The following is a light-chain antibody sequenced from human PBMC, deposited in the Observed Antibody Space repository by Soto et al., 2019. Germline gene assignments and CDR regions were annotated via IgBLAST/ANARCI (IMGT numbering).Light chain of an antibody. CDR3: QQYNIWPST. V-gene: IGKV3-15*01. Sequence: ETVMTQSPATLSVSPGETATLSYRASQSLNSNLAWYQQKPGQAPRLLIDGASDRESGIPDRFSGSGYGTEFTLSISSLQSEDFAVYYCQQYNIWPSTFGQGTKVDIK. CDR1: QSLNSN. CDR2: GAS. J-gene: IGKJ1*01.